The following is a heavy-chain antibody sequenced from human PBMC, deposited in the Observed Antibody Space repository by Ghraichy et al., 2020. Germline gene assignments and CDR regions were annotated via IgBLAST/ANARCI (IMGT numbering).Heavy chain of an antibody. Sequence: GPTMVKPTQTLTLTCTFSGFSLSTSGMCVSWIRQPPGKALEWLARIDWDDDKYYSTSLKTRLTISKDTSKNQVVLTMTNMDPVDTATYYCARIGAYGSGSYYPDYWGQGTLVTVSS. CDR2: IDWDDDK. CDR1: GFSLSTSGMC. V-gene: IGHV2-70*11. CDR3: ARIGAYGSGSYYPDY. D-gene: IGHD3-10*01. J-gene: IGHJ4*02.